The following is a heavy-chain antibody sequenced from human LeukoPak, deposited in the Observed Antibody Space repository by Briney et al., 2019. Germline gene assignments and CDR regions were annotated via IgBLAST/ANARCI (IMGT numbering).Heavy chain of an antibody. CDR3: ARDRSTSRYYHGMDV. J-gene: IGHJ6*02. V-gene: IGHV3-21*01. CDR1: DSTFSSFS. D-gene: IGHD2-2*01. Sequence: QAGGSLRLSCAASDSTFSSFSMRWVRHAPGKGLFAVAAISSRSAHIYYGDSVKGRFTISRDNAKKSLYLEMNNLRADDTAVYYCARDRSTSRYYHGMDVWGPGTTVIVSS. CDR2: ISSRSAHI.